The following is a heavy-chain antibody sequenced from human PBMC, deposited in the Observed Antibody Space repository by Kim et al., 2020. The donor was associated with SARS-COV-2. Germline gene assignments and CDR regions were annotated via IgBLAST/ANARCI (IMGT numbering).Heavy chain of an antibody. J-gene: IGHJ6*02. Sequence: ASVKVSCKASGYTFTSYGISWVRQAPGQGLEWMGWISAYNGNTNYAQKLQGRVTMTTDTSTSTAYMELRSLRSDDTAVYYCARHPYGSGSYFATPDYGMDVCGHGTTVTVSS. CDR2: ISAYNGNT. CDR3: ARHPYGSGSYFATPDYGMDV. CDR1: GYTFTSYG. V-gene: IGHV1-18*01. D-gene: IGHD3-10*01.